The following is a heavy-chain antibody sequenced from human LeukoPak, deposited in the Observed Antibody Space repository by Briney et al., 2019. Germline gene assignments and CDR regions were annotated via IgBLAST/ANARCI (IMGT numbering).Heavy chain of an antibody. Sequence: SETLSLTCTVSGGSISSYYWSWIRQPPGKGLEWIGYIYYSGSTNYNTSLKSRVTISVDTSKNQFSLKLSSVTAADTAVYYCASDNWNYGAFDIWGQGTMVTVSS. V-gene: IGHV4-59*01. CDR3: ASDNWNYGAFDI. J-gene: IGHJ3*02. CDR1: GGSISSYY. CDR2: IYYSGST. D-gene: IGHD1-7*01.